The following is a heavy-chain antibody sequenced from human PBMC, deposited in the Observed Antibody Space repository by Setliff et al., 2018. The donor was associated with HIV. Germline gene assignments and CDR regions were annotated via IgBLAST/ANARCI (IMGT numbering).Heavy chain of an antibody. D-gene: IGHD3-10*01. CDR2: IIPMYGVT. CDR1: GGTFSSYV. Sequence: SVKVSCKASGGTFSSYVISWVRQAPGQGPEWMGGIIPMYGVTNYAQKFQGRVTITADESTSTMYMELSSLRSDDTAVYYCAGPRGDEAFDVWGQGAMVTVSS. J-gene: IGHJ3*01. CDR3: AGPRGDEAFDV. V-gene: IGHV1-69*13.